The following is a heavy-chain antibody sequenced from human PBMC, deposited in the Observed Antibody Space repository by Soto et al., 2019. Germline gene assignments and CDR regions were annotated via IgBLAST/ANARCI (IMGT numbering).Heavy chain of an antibody. CDR3: AGDRNGAFNY. V-gene: IGHV4-31*03. D-gene: IGHD1-1*01. Sequence: QVQLQASGPGLVKPSQPLSLTCTVSGGSITSGGYYWSWIRQHPGKGLEWIWYIYSSGSTYHNPSLKSRVTLSVETWKKQFSLNLSSVTAAATAVYYGAGDRNGAFNYWGQVTLVTVSS. CDR2: IYSSGST. CDR1: GGSITSGGYY. J-gene: IGHJ4*02.